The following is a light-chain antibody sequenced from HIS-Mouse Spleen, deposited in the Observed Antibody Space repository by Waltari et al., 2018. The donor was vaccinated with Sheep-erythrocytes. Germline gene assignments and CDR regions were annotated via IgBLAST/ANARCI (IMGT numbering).Light chain of an antibody. CDR2: SNN. J-gene: IGLJ3*02. CDR3: AAWDDSLNGPV. Sequence: GQRVTISCSGSSSNIGSNTVNWYQQLPGTAPKLLIYSNNQRPSGVPDRFSGYKSGTSASLAISGLQSEDEADYYCAAWDDSLNGPVFGGGTKLTVL. CDR1: SSNIGSNT. V-gene: IGLV1-44*01.